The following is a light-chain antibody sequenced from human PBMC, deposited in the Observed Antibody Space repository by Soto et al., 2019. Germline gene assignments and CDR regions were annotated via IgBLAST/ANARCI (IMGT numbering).Light chain of an antibody. CDR1: RNINND. CDR3: QQYETLPT. V-gene: IGKV1-33*01. CDR2: DAS. J-gene: IGKJ5*01. Sequence: DIQMTHSPSSLSASVGDRVTITCQASRNINNDLNWYQQKPGRAPKLLIYDASNLEAGVPSRFRGSGSGTDFTFTISRLQPEDIAPYYCQQYETLPTFGQGTRREIK.